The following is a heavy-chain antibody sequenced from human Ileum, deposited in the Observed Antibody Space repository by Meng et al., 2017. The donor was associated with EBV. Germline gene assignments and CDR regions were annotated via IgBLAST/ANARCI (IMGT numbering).Heavy chain of an antibody. Sequence: QVQLQEPGPGLVKSSGTRSLTCAVSGGSISSSNWWSWVRQPPGKGLEWIGEIYHSGSTNYNPSLKSRVTMSVDKSKSQFSLNLSSVTAADTAVYYCARVGQWLPIDYWGQGTLVTVSS. V-gene: IGHV4-4*02. D-gene: IGHD6-19*01. CDR2: IYHSGST. CDR3: ARVGQWLPIDY. CDR1: GGSISSSNW. J-gene: IGHJ4*02.